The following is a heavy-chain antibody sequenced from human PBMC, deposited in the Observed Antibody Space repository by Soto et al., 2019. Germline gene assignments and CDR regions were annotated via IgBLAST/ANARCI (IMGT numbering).Heavy chain of an antibody. V-gene: IGHV6-1*01. CDR3: ARSPYCTNGVCLKNWFDP. D-gene: IGHD2-8*01. J-gene: IGHJ5*02. CDR1: GDSVSSNSAA. CDR2: TYYRSKWYN. Sequence: PSQTLSLTCAISGDSVSSNSAAWNWIRQSPSRGLEWLGRTYYRSKWYNDYAVSVKSRITINPDTSKNQFSLQLNSVTPEDTAVYYCARSPYCTNGVCLKNWFDPWGQGTLVTV.